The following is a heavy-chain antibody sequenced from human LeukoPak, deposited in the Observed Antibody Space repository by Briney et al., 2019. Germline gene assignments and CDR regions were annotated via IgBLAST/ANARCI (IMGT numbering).Heavy chain of an antibody. Sequence: ASVKVSCKVSEYTVTELSFHWVRQAPGEGLEWMGGFGAENDETIYAQKFQGRVTVTQDTSTDTAYMELSSLRSEDTAVYYCATEKAWNHGGFDYWGQGTPVIVSS. CDR2: FGAENDET. CDR1: EYTVTELS. V-gene: IGHV1-24*01. D-gene: IGHD1-14*01. J-gene: IGHJ4*02. CDR3: ATEKAWNHGGFDY.